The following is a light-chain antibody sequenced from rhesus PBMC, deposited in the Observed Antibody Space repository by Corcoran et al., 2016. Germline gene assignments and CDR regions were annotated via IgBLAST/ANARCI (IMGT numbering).Light chain of an antibody. V-gene: IGLV2S7*01. Sequence: QSAPPQPPSVSGSPGQPVTISCPGTSGDIGTFNSVSWYQQHPGKAPKVMIYDVINRPAGVSDRFSGSKSANTASLPISGLQPEDEGDYFCGSYRSSNSFIFGGGTRLTVL. CDR2: DVI. CDR3: GSYRSSNSFI. CDR1: SGDIGTFNS. J-gene: IGLJ1*01.